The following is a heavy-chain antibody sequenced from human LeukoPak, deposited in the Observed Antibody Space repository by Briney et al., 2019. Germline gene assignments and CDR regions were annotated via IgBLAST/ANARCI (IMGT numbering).Heavy chain of an antibody. CDR3: ARGGAYCGGDCYRFYYFDY. V-gene: IGHV4-34*01. CDR2: INHSGST. J-gene: IGHJ4*02. Sequence: PSETLSLTCAVYGGSFSGYYWSWIRQPPGKGLEWIGEINHSGSTNYNPSLKSRVTISVDTSKNQFSLKLSSVTAADTAVYYCARGGAYCGGDCYRFYYFDYWGQGTLVTVSS. D-gene: IGHD2-21*02. CDR1: GGSFSGYY.